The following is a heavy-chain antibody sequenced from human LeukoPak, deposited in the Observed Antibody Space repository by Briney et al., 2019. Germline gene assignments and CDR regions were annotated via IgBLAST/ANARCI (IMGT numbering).Heavy chain of an antibody. CDR2: IKKDGSEK. J-gene: IGHJ4*02. D-gene: IGHD5-18*01. CDR1: GFTFSSYW. CDR3: ARHLSGVTGYTYGRGIDY. V-gene: IGHV3-7*01. Sequence: GGSLRISCTASGFTFSSYWMSWVRQAPGKGLEWVANIKKDGSEKYYVDSVKGRFTISRDNAKTSLYLQMNSLRAEDTAVYYCARHLSGVTGYTYGRGIDYWGQGTLVTVSS.